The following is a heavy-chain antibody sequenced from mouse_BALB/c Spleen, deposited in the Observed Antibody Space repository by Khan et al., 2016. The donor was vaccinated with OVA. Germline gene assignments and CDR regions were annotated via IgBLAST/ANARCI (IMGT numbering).Heavy chain of an antibody. J-gene: IGHJ2*01. D-gene: IGHD2-1*01. CDR3: TRNGFGNYESWDY. CDR2: IYPGNSDT. CDR1: GYTFTNYW. Sequence: VQLQQSGTVLARPGASVKMSCKGSGYTFTNYWMHWVKQRPGQGLEWIGVIYPGNSDTNYNQKFKGKAKVTAVTSTSTAYMELNSLTNEDSAVYYGTRNGFGNYESWDYWGQGTTLTVSS. V-gene: IGHV1-5*01.